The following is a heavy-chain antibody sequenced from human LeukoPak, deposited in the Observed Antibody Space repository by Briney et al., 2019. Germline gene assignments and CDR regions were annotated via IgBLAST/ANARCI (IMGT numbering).Heavy chain of an antibody. D-gene: IGHD2-15*01. J-gene: IGHJ4*02. Sequence: PSETLSLTCTVSGGSVSNGNYYWTWIRQPPGKGLEWIGYIYYSGSTNYNPSLKSRVTMSVDTSKNQFSLKLSSVTAADTAVYYCASSCSGGSCSTPTRLDYWGQGTLVTVSS. CDR2: IYYSGST. CDR1: GGSVSNGNYY. V-gene: IGHV4-61*01. CDR3: ASSCSGGSCSTPTRLDY.